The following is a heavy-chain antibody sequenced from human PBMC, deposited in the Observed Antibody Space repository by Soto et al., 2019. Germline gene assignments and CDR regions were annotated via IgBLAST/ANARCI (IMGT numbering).Heavy chain of an antibody. CDR1: GFTFSAYA. D-gene: IGHD6-19*01. Sequence: EVQLLESGGRLVQPGGSLRLSCAASGFTFSAYAMSWVRQAPGKGLQWVSAISGGGGDTYYADSVKGRFTISRDNSKNTLYLQMHSLRAEDTAVYYCAKGGTSSGPYYYGMDVWGQGTTVTVSS. V-gene: IGHV3-23*01. CDR3: AKGGTSSGPYYYGMDV. CDR2: ISGGGGDT. J-gene: IGHJ6*02.